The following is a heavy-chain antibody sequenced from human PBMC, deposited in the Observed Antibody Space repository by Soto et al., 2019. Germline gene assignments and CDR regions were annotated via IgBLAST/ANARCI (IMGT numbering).Heavy chain of an antibody. CDR3: ARHDGIVVVSMDV. CDR2: IYYSGST. D-gene: IGHD2-21*01. J-gene: IGHJ6*04. CDR1: GGSISSSSYY. V-gene: IGHV4-39*01. Sequence: SETLSLTCTVSGGSISSSSYYWGWIRQPPGKGLEWIGSIYYSGSTYYKPSLKSRVTISVDTSKNQFSLKLSFVTAADTAVYYCARHDGIVVVSMDVWGKGTTVTVSS.